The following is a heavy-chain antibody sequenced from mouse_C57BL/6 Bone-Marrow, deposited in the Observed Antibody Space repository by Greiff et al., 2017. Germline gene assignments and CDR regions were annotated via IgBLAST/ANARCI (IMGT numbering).Heavy chain of an antibody. J-gene: IGHJ4*01. Sequence: VQLKESGGGLVKPGGSLKLSCAASGFTFSDYGMHWVRQAPEKGLEWVAYISSGSSTIYSADTVKGRFTISRDNAKIILFLQMTSLRAEDTAMYYCARPSGYAMDYWGQGTSVTVSS. CDR1: GFTFSDYG. CDR3: ARPSGYAMDY. D-gene: IGHD1-3*01. CDR2: ISSGSSTI. V-gene: IGHV5-17*01.